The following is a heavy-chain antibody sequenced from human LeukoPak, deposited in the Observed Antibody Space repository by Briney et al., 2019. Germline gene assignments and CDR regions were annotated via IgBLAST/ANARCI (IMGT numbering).Heavy chain of an antibody. Sequence: GGSLRLSCTTSGFIFSDYGMHWLRQAPGKRPEWVTFIRFDRSLQYYADSVKGRFTISRDNSKNTLHLQMNSLRPEDTAVYYCARAPRRHCVSDSCYVDWFDPWGQGTLVTVSS. V-gene: IGHV3-30*02. CDR1: GFIFSDYG. CDR3: ARAPRRHCVSDSCYVDWFDP. D-gene: IGHD2-2*01. CDR2: IRFDRSLQ. J-gene: IGHJ5*02.